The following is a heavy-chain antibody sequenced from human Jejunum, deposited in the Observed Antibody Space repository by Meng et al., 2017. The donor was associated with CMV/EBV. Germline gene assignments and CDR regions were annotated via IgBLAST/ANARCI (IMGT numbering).Heavy chain of an antibody. CDR3: ARLYSSSFIPIYGMDV. CDR1: SISSGDYY. J-gene: IGHJ6*02. CDR2: IYYSGST. Sequence: SISSGDYYWSWIRQHPGKGLEWIGYIYYSGSTYYNPSLKSRVTISVDTSKNQFSLKLSSVTAADTAVYYCARLYSSSFIPIYGMDVWGQGTTVTVSS. D-gene: IGHD6-13*01. V-gene: IGHV4-30-4*06.